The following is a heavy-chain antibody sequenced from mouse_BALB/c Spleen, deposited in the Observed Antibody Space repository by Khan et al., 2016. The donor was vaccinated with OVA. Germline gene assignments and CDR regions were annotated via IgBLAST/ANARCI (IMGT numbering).Heavy chain of an antibody. J-gene: IGHJ4*01. CDR1: GYSITSDYA. Sequence: EVELVESGPGLVKPSQSLSLTCTVTGYSITSDYAWNWIRQFPGNQLEWMGYISYSDTTTYTPSLKSRISITRDTSKNQFFLHLNSVTTEDTATYYCASELGRYYAMDYWGQGTSVTVAS. CDR3: ASELGRYYAMDY. V-gene: IGHV3-2*02. D-gene: IGHD4-1*01. CDR2: ISYSDTT.